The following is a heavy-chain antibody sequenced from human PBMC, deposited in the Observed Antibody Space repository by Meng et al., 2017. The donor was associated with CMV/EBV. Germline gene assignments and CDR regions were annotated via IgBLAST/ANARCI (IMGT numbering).Heavy chain of an antibody. J-gene: IGHJ4*02. CDR1: GFTFSSYA. Sequence: SGFTFSSYAMHWVRQAPGKGLEWVAVISYDGSNKYYADSVKGRFTISRDNSKNTLYLQMNSLRAEDTAVYYCASRVREYSYGDFDYWGQGTLVTVSS. V-gene: IGHV3-30*04. CDR3: ASRVREYSYGDFDY. D-gene: IGHD5-18*01. CDR2: ISYDGSNK.